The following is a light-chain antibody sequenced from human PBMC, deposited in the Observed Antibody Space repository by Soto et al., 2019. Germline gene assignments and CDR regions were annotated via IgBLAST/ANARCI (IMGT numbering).Light chain of an antibody. CDR1: TSNIGRST. Sequence: QSVLTPPPSASGTPGQRVTISYSGSTSNIGRSTVSWYQQFPGAAPKLLIYSNTQRPLGVPVRFSGSKSDTSASLAISGLQSEDEADYYCATWNDGVFVFGIGTKVTVL. CDR2: SNT. V-gene: IGLV1-44*01. CDR3: ATWNDGVFV. J-gene: IGLJ1*01.